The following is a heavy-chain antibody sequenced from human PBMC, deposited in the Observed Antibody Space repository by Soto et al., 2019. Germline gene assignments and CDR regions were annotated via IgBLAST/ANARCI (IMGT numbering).Heavy chain of an antibody. CDR1: GYRFTSYW. CDR2: IDPSNSYT. CDR3: AFVDTSLDFDF. V-gene: IGHV5-10-1*01. D-gene: IGHD5-18*01. Sequence: VESLKISCKGSGYRFTSYWISWVRQMPGKGLEWMGRIDPSNSYTHYSPSFHGHVTISADNSISTAYLQWSNLRASDTAIYSCAFVDTSLDFDFWGQGTLVTVSS. J-gene: IGHJ4*02.